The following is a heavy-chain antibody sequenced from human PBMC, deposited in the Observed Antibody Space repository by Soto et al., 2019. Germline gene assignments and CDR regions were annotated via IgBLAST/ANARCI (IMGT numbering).Heavy chain of an antibody. J-gene: IGHJ6*02. V-gene: IGHV3-23*01. CDR3: ASAAVTPHYYYYYGMDV. Sequence: GWSLILSCAASGFTFSSYAMSWVRQAPGKWLEWVSAISVSGGSTYYADSVKCRFTISRDNSKNTLYLQMNSLRAEDTAVYYCASAAVTPHYYYYYGMDVWGQGTTVTVS. D-gene: IGHD4-4*01. CDR2: ISVSGGST. CDR1: GFTFSSYA.